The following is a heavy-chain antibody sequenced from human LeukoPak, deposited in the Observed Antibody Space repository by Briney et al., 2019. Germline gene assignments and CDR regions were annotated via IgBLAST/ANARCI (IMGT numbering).Heavy chain of an antibody. CDR3: AGVPGGGYSYGYDY. J-gene: IGHJ4*02. CDR1: GGSFSGYY. V-gene: IGHV4-34*03. D-gene: IGHD5-18*01. CDR2: INHSGST. Sequence: PSETLSPTCAVYGGSFSGYYCSWVRQPPGKGLEGIGEINHSGSTNYNPSLKSRVTISVDTSNNQFSLKLSSVPATEKAVYYYAGVPGGGYSYGYDYWGQGTQVTVSS.